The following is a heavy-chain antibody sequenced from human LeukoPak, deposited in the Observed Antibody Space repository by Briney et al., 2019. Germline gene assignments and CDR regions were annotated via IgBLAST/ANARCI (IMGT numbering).Heavy chain of an antibody. D-gene: IGHD1-1*01. CDR2: ITGDGSGA. V-gene: IGHV3-74*01. J-gene: IGHJ4*02. CDR3: ARFAVTTAGDY. CDR1: GFTFSSYW. Sequence: PGGSLRLSCAASGFTFSSYWIHWVRQAPGKGLVWVSRITGDGSGANYADSVKGRFTISRDNAKNTLYLQMNSLRAEDTAVYYCARFAVTTAGDYWGQGTLVTVSS.